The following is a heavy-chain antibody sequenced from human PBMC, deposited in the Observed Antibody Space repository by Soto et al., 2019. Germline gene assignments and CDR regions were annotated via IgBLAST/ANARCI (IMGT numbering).Heavy chain of an antibody. V-gene: IGHV4-4*02. CDR1: GDSISTDKC. J-gene: IGHJ4*02. CDR2: VYHSGNT. CDR3: ARGGGRSPYYFDY. D-gene: IGHD2-15*01. Sequence: PSETLSLTFSGSGDSISTDKCWSWVRQPPGKGLEWMGEVYHSGNTNYNPSLKSRVIISVDKSKNQFSLKLSSVTDADTAVYYCARGGGRSPYYFDYWGQGTLVTVS.